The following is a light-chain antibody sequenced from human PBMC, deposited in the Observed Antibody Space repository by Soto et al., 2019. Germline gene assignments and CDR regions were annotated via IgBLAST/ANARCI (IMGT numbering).Light chain of an antibody. Sequence: EIALTQSPGTLSLSPGERATLSCRASQSVRSNYLAWYQQRPGQAPRLLIYGASSRATGIPDRFSSTGSGTDFPLTISTLEPEDFEVYYCQQYGGSPYTFGQGTKLEIK. J-gene: IGKJ2*01. CDR3: QQYGGSPYT. CDR2: GAS. CDR1: QSVRSNY. V-gene: IGKV3-20*01.